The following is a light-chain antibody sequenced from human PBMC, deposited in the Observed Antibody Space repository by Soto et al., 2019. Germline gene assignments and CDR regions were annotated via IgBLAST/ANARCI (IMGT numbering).Light chain of an antibody. CDR2: DAS. V-gene: IGKV1-5*01. Sequence: DIPMTQSPSTLAASVGDRVTITCRASQSISSWLAWYQQKPGKAPRLMMYDASSLESGVPSRFSGSGSGTEFTLTISSLQPDDFATYYCQQYSSYSPITFGQGTRVEIK. CDR3: QQYSSYSPIT. CDR1: QSISSW. J-gene: IGKJ5*01.